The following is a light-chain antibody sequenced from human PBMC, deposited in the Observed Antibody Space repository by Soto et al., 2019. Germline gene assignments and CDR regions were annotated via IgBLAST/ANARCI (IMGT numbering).Light chain of an antibody. CDR3: QQYQKSYT. J-gene: IGKJ2*01. CDR2: GAS. V-gene: IGKV3-15*01. Sequence: EIVLTQSPATLSVSPGERATLSCRASQNIDRHLHWYQHKPGQAPRLLIYGASARATGIPARFGGSGSGTEFAPTSRRLQSEDSAVYFRQQYQKSYTFGQGTEVEIK. CDR1: QNIDRH.